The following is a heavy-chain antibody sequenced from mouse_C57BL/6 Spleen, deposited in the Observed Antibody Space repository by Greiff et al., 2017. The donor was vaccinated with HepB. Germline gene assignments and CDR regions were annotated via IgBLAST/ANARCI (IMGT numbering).Heavy chain of an antibody. V-gene: IGHV1-82*01. D-gene: IGHD1-1*02. CDR3: AREVAWFAY. Sequence: VKLQESGPELVKPGASVKISCKASGYAFSSSWMNWVKQRPGKGLEWIGRIYPGDGDTNYNGKFKGKATLTADKSSSTAYMQLSSLTSEDSAVWFCAREVAWFAYWGQGTLVTVAA. CDR1: GYAFSSSW. J-gene: IGHJ3*01. CDR2: IYPGDGDT.